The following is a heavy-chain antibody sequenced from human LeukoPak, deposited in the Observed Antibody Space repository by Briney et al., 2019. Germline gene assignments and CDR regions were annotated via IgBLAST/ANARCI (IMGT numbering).Heavy chain of an antibody. J-gene: IGHJ4*02. CDR2: IYYSGST. CDR1: GGSISSSSYY. CDR3: ARLIAAAETFDY. V-gene: IGHV4-39*07. D-gene: IGHD6-13*01. Sequence: TSETLSLTCTVSGGSISSSSYYWGWIRQPPGKGLEWIGSIYYSGSTYYNPSLKSRVTISVDTSKNQFSLKLSSVTAADTAVYYCARLIAAAETFDYWGQGTLVTVSS.